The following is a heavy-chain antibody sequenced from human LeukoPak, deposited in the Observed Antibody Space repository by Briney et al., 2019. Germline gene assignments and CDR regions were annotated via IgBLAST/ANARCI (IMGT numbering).Heavy chain of an antibody. Sequence: GGSLRLSCAASGFTLSSYWMTWVRQAPGKGLEWVANIKYDGSERDYVDSVKGRFTISRDNARNSLYLQMNSLRAEDTAIYYCARDIAAAGLFFDYWGQGPLVTVSS. D-gene: IGHD6-13*01. J-gene: IGHJ4*02. V-gene: IGHV3-7*01. CDR1: GFTLSSYW. CDR3: ARDIAAAGLFFDY. CDR2: IKYDGSER.